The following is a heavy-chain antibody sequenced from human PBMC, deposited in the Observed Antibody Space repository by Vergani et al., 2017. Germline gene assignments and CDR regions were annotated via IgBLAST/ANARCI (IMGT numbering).Heavy chain of an antibody. J-gene: IGHJ6*02. CDR2: IQYDGTNK. CDR1: GYTFSSYG. V-gene: IGHV3-30*02. CDR3: AKDVGLARGYCSTTSCYGDDYYYGMDV. D-gene: IGHD2-2*01. Sequence: QVQLVESGGGVVQPGGSLRLSCAASGYTFSSYGMHWVRQAPGKGLEWVAYIQYDGTNKYYADSVKGRFPISRDNSKDTLYLQMNNLRAEDTALYYCAKDVGLARGYCSTTSCYGDDYYYGMDVWGQGTTVTVSS.